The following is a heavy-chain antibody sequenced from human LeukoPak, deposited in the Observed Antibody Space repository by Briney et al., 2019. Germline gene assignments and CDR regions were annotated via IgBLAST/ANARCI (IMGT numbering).Heavy chain of an antibody. D-gene: IGHD1-14*01. CDR1: GYSISSGYH. Sequence: SETLSLTCTVSGYSISSGYHWGWIRQPPGKGLEWIGSIYHSGSTYYNPSLKSRVTISVDTSKNQFSLKLSSVTAADTAVYYCARHPGPPDQYGMDVWGQGTTVTVSS. CDR2: IYHSGST. V-gene: IGHV4-38-2*02. J-gene: IGHJ6*02. CDR3: ARHPGPPDQYGMDV.